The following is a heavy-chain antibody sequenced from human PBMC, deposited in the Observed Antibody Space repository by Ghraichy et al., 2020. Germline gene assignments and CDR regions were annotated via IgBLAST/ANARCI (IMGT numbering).Heavy chain of an antibody. CDR2: VNHGGST. CDR1: GGSFGDYS. V-gene: IGHV4-34*01. CDR3: ARSYNGGRFLEETVWFDP. D-gene: IGHD3-3*01. Sequence: SETLSLTCAVYGGSFGDYSWNWIRQSPGKGQEWIGQVNHGGSTTFNPSLKSRVSISVDTSQKQFSLKVTSVTAADTAMYYCARSYNGGRFLEETVWFDPWGQGTLVIVSS. J-gene: IGHJ5*02.